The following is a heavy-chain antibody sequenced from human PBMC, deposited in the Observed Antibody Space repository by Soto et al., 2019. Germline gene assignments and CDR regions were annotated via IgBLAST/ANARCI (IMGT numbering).Heavy chain of an antibody. CDR1: GASTSSTSYY. V-gene: IGHV4-39*01. CDR2: FYYSGST. CDR3: ARRGLPTGTGLDD. Sequence: PSETLSLTCTVSGASTSSTSYYWGWIRQPPGKGLEWIGSFYYSGSTYYNPSLKSRVIISVGTSENQFSLKLSSVTAADTAVYYCARRGLPTGTGLDDWGQGTTVTVSS. D-gene: IGHD1-1*01. J-gene: IGHJ6*02.